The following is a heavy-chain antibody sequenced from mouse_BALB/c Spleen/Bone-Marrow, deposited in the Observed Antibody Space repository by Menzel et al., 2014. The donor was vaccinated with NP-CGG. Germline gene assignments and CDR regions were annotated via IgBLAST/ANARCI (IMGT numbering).Heavy chain of an antibody. V-gene: IGHV1-62-2*01. CDR1: GYTFTEYI. CDR3: ARHEDLDIRRRLGAMDY. D-gene: IGHD2-12*01. CDR2: LFPGSGSI. J-gene: IGHJ4*01. Sequence: LVESGAELVKPGASVKLSCKASGYTFTEYIIHWIKQRSGQGLEWIGWLFPGSGSIKYNEKFKDKATLTADKSSSTVYMELSRLTSEDSAVYFCARHEDLDIRRRLGAMDYWGQGTSVTVSS.